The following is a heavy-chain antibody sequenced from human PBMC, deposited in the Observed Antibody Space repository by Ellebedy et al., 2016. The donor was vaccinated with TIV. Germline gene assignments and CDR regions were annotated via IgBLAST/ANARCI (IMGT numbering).Heavy chain of an antibody. CDR1: GFTFSSYA. Sequence: PGGSLRLSCAASGFTFSSYAMSWVRQAPGKGLEWVSAISGSGGSTYYADSVKGRFTISRDNAKNSLYLQMNSLRAEDTAVYYCAREYQTTVGANVAWGQGTLVTVSS. CDR2: ISGSGGST. D-gene: IGHD1-26*01. J-gene: IGHJ4*02. CDR3: AREYQTTVGANVA. V-gene: IGHV3-23*01.